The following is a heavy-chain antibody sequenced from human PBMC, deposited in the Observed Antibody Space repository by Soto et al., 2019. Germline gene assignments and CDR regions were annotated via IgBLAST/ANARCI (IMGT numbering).Heavy chain of an antibody. D-gene: IGHD6-6*01. CDR3: TTDCNPPACPRPGAFDSSSFDY. V-gene: IGHV3-15*01. Sequence: GGSLRLSCAASGFTFSNAWMSWVRQAPGKGLEWVGRIKSKTDGGTTDYAAPVKGRFTISRDDSKNTLYLQMNSLKTEDTAVYYCTTDCNPPACPRPGAFDSSSFDYWGQGTLVTVSS. CDR2: IKSKTDGGTT. J-gene: IGHJ4*02. CDR1: GFTFSNAW.